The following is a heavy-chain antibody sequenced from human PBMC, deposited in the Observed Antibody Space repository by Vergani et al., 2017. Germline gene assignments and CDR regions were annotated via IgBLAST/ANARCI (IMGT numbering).Heavy chain of an antibody. CDR1: GFTFSSFA. Sequence: EVQLLESGGGLVQPGGSLRLSCAASGFTFSSFALSWVRQAPGKGLEWVSSISGSGNSLYYTDSVKGRFSISRDNSKNTLYLQMNSLRAEDTAVYYCAKEGGGYCSGGTCYPEYWGQGTLVIGSS. D-gene: IGHD2-15*01. J-gene: IGHJ4*02. CDR2: ISGSGNSL. CDR3: AKEGGGYCSGGTCYPEY. V-gene: IGHV3-23*01.